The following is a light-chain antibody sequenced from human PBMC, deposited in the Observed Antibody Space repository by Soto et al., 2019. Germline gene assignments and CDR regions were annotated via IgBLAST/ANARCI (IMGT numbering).Light chain of an antibody. CDR2: DAS. CDR3: QQYETFSGT. CDR1: QSVSGW. J-gene: IGKJ1*01. Sequence: QLTLSPSTLSATERATVTRTCRASQSVSGWLAWYQQKPGEAPKLLIYDASALPRGVPSRFSGSGSGTKFPLTIASLQPDDFATYYCQQYETFSGTFGPGTKVDIK. V-gene: IGKV1-5*01.